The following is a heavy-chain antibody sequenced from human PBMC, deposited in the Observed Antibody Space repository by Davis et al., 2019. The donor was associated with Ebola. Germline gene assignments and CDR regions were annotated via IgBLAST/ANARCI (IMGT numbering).Heavy chain of an antibody. V-gene: IGHV1-8*01. D-gene: IGHD3-3*01. CDR1: GYTFTSYD. CDR3: ARDGLDFWSGYYADY. Sequence: ASVKVSCKASGYTFTSYDINWVRQATGQGLEWMGWMNPNSGNTGYAQKFQGRVTMTTDTSTSTAYMELRSLRSDDTAVYYCARDGLDFWSGYYADYWGQGTLVTVSS. CDR2: MNPNSGNT. J-gene: IGHJ4*02.